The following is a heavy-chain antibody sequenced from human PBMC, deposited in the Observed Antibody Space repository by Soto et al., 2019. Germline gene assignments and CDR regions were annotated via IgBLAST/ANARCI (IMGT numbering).Heavy chain of an antibody. CDR2: IIPIFGTA. D-gene: IGHD3-22*01. V-gene: IGHV1-69*12. CDR3: ARDRGPSSGYYPYWFDP. CDR1: GGTFSSYA. J-gene: IGHJ5*02. Sequence: QVQLVQSGAEVKKPGSSVKVSCKASGGTFSSYAITWVRQAPGQGLEWMGGIIPIFGTANYAQKFQARVTITADQPTSTAYMEVSSLRSEDTAVYYCARDRGPSSGYYPYWFDPWGQGTLVTVSS.